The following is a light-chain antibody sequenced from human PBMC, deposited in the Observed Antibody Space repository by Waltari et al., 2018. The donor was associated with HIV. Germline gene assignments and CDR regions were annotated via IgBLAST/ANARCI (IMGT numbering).Light chain of an antibody. V-gene: IGLV2-8*01. CDR2: DGT. CDR3: ASHAGSKDV. J-gene: IGLJ2*01. Sequence: QSALTQPPSASGSPGQSVTISCTGTSSDVGAYNYVSWFQQHQGKAPKPMFYDGTKRPSGVPDRFSGSKSGNTASLTVSGLQAEDEADYYCASHAGSKDVFGGGTRLTVL. CDR1: SSDVGAYNY.